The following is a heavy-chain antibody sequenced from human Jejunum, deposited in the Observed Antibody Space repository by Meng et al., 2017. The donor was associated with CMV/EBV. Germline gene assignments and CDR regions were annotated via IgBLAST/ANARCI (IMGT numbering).Heavy chain of an antibody. CDR3: APGHVEGRVTTIGALA. CDR1: AW. V-gene: IGHV3-15*01. D-gene: IGHD3-3*01. J-gene: IGHJ5*02. CDR2: VKTQIVSETT. Sequence: AWGSLGGEAPEGGRERVGRVKTQIVSETTDYAAPVKGRFTISRDNSKSMVYLQMSRLKSEDTGVYYCAPGHVEGRVTTIGALAWGQGTQVTVSS.